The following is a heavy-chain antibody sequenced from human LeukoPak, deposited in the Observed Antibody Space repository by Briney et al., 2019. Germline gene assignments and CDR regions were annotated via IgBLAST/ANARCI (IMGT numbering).Heavy chain of an antibody. Sequence: ASVKVSCKASGYTFTGYYMHWVRQAPGQGLEWMGWINPNSGGTNYAQKFQGRVTMTRDTSISTAYMELSRLRSDDTAVYYCAREEKRFFFYGSGPSDWGQGTLVTVSS. CDR2: INPNSGGT. J-gene: IGHJ4*02. CDR1: GYTFTGYY. CDR3: AREEKRFFFYGSGPSD. D-gene: IGHD3-10*01. V-gene: IGHV1-2*02.